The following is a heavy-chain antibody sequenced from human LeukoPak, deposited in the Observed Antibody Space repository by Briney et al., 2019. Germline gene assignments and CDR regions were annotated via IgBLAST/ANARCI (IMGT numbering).Heavy chain of an antibody. V-gene: IGHV4-59*08. Sequence: HSETLSLTCTVSGASITSYYWSWIRQPPGKGLEWIGFFSYSGSDNYNPSLKSRVTISVDTSKNQFSLKLSSVTAADTAVYYCAIGDYWGQGTLVTVSS. J-gene: IGHJ4*02. CDR2: FSYSGSD. CDR3: AIGDY. CDR1: GASITSYY.